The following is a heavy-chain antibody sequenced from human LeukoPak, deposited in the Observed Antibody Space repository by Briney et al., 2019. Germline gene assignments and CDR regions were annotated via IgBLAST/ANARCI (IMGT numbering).Heavy chain of an antibody. V-gene: IGHV4-39*01. CDR1: GGSISSSSYY. D-gene: IGHD3-9*01. CDR3: ATGDILTGYYNY. CDR2: LYYSGST. J-gene: IGHJ4*02. Sequence: SETRSLTCTVSGGSISSSSYYWGWIRQPPGKGLEWIGSLYYSGSTYYNPSLKSRVTISVDTSKNQFSLKLSSVTAADTAVYYCATGDILTGYYNYWGQGTLVTVSS.